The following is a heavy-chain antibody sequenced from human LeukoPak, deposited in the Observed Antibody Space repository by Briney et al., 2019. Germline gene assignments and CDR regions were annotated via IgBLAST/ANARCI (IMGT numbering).Heavy chain of an antibody. CDR3: ARTPRYSSLARAYNWFDP. D-gene: IGHD6-13*01. Sequence: SETLSLTCTVSGGSISSSSYYWGWIRQPPGKGLEWIGSIYYSGSTYYNPSLKSRVTISVDTSKNQFSLKLSSVTAADTAVYYCARTPRYSSLARAYNWFDPWGQGTLVTVSS. CDR2: IYYSGST. J-gene: IGHJ5*02. CDR1: GGSISSSSYY. V-gene: IGHV4-39*07.